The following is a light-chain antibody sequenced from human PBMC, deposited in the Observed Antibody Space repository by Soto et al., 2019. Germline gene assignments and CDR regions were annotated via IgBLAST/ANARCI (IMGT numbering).Light chain of an antibody. Sequence: QSVLTQPPSSSGTPGQRVTISCSGSISNIGSNTVNWYQQLPGTAPKLLIYSNDQRPSGVPDRFSGSKYGSSASLAISGLQSEDEADYCCAAWDGSLNAYVFGTGTKVTVL. CDR1: ISNIGSNT. J-gene: IGLJ1*01. CDR2: SND. CDR3: AAWDGSLNAYV. V-gene: IGLV1-44*01.